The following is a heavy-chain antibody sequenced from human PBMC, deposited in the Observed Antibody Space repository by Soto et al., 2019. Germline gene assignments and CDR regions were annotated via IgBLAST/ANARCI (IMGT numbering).Heavy chain of an antibody. CDR2: IYSNGAT. Sequence: SETLSLTCTVAGGSISGFYWSWVRQPAGRGLQWIGRIYSNGATNCNPSLRNRVTMSVDTSTDQYSLNLASMTAADTAVYFCARGPFCGDDCYFDVWGQGTQVTVSS. V-gene: IGHV4-4*07. D-gene: IGHD2-21*02. CDR1: GGSISGFY. CDR3: ARGPFCGDDCYFDV. J-gene: IGHJ4*02.